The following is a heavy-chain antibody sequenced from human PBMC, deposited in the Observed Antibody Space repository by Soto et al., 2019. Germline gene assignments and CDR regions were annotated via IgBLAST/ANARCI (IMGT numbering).Heavy chain of an antibody. CDR3: ARDYTRTGDTPFKKYYGMDV. V-gene: IGHV4-31*03. Sequence: PSETLSLTCTVSGGSISSGGYYWSWIRQHPGKGLEWIGYIYYSGSTYYNPSLKSRVTISVDTSKNQFSLKLSSVTAADTAVYYCARDYTRTGDTPFKKYYGMDVWGQGTTVTVSS. CDR1: GGSISSGGYY. J-gene: IGHJ6*02. D-gene: IGHD7-27*01. CDR2: IYYSGST.